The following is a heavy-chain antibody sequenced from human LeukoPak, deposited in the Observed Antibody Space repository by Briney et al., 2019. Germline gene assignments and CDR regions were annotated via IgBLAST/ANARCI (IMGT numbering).Heavy chain of an antibody. CDR1: GYTFTSYG. D-gene: IGHD5-18*01. CDR2: ISAYNGNT. Sequence: ASVKVSCKASGYTFTSYGISWVRQAPGQGLEWMRWISAYNGNTNYAQKLQGRVTMTADTSTSTAYMELRSLRSDDTAVYYCAREVDTAMVTDYWGQGTLVTVSS. J-gene: IGHJ4*02. CDR3: AREVDTAMVTDY. V-gene: IGHV1-18*01.